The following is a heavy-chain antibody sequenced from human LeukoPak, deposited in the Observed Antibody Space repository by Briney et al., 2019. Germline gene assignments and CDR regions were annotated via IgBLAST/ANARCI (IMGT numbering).Heavy chain of an antibody. CDR3: ARGRFGISSPYYCYGMDV. J-gene: IGHJ6*02. V-gene: IGHV3-13*01. Sequence: PGGSLRLSCAASGFTFSSYDMHWVRQATGKGLEWVSAIGTAGDTYYPGSVKGRFTISRENAKNSLYLQMNSLRAGDTAVYYCARGRFGISSPYYCYGMDVWGQGTTVTVSS. CDR2: IGTAGDT. CDR1: GFTFSSYD. D-gene: IGHD3-10*01.